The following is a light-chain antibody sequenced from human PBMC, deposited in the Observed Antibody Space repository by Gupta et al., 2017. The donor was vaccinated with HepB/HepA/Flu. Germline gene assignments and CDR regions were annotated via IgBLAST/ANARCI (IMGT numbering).Light chain of an antibody. Sequence: QSVLTQPPSVSGAPGQGVTISCPVSTSNIGTTYDVHWYQQLPGTAPKLLIYGNNNRPSGVPDRFSGSKSGTSASLAITGLQTEDEAEYYCQSYDSSMSGSVFGGGTKLTVL. V-gene: IGLV1-40*01. CDR3: QSYDSSMSGSV. J-gene: IGLJ2*01. CDR2: GNN. CDR1: TSNIGTTYD.